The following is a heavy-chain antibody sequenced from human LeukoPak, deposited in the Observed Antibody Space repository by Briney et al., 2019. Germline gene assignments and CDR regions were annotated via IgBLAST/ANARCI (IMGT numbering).Heavy chain of an antibody. J-gene: IGHJ4*02. CDR1: GFTFSSYS. CDR2: ISSSSSTI. Sequence: GGSLRLSCAASGFTFSSYSMNRVRQAPGKGLEWVSYISSSSSTIYYADSVKGRFTISRDNAKNSLYLQMNSLRAEDTAVYYCAREEDIVVVPAFTFDYWGQGTLVTVSS. CDR3: AREEDIVVVPAFTFDY. D-gene: IGHD2-2*01. V-gene: IGHV3-48*01.